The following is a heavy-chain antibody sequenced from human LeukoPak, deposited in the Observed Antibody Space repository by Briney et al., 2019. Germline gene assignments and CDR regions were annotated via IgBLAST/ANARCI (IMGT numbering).Heavy chain of an antibody. CDR2: IYYSGST. V-gene: IGHV4-59*12. D-gene: IGHD1-1*01. J-gene: IGHJ3*02. CDR3: ARGGATGTTEDAFDI. Sequence: PSETLSLTCTVSGGSISSYYWSWIRQPPGKGLEWIGYIYYSGSTYYNPSLKSRVTISVDTSKNQFSLKLSSVTAADTAVYYCARGGATGTTEDAFDIWGQGTMVTVSS. CDR1: GGSISSYY.